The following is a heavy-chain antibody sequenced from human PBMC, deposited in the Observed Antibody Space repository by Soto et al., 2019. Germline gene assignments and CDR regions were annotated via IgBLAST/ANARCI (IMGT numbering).Heavy chain of an antibody. V-gene: IGHV4-39*01. CDR1: GVSIHNSHSF. J-gene: IGHJ5*01. Sequence: SETLSLTCSVSGVSIHNSHSFWGWIRQPPGKGLEFIGTVYYSGGAHYNSSLKSRVTISVDTANNQVSLRMRSLTAADTAVYYCGRVVEGATRHTDLDSWGQGTLVTVS. CDR3: GRVVEGATRHTDLDS. CDR2: VYYSGGA. D-gene: IGHD2-21*01.